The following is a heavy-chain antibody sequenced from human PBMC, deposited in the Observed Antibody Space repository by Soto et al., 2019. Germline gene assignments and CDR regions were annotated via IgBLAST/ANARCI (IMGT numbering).Heavy chain of an antibody. CDR2: IIPILGIA. D-gene: IGHD3-10*01. J-gene: IGHJ4*02. CDR3: ASSSRVLLEY. Sequence: QVQLVQSGAEVKKPGSSVKVSCKASGGTFSSYSISWVRQAPGQGLEWMGRIIPILGIANYAQKFQGRVTITAGKSTRTAYMELSSLRSEDTAGYYCASSSRVLLEYWGQGTLVTVSS. CDR1: GGTFSSYS. V-gene: IGHV1-69*02.